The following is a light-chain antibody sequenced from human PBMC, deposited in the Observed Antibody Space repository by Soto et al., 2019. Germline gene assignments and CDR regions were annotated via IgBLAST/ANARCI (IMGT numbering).Light chain of an antibody. J-gene: IGKJ5*01. CDR3: MQGSHSPIT. CDR1: RILVYSDGDIY. Sequence: DVVMTQSPLSLPVTLGQPPSISCGSTRILVYSDGDIYVSWFQQGTGQSPRRLIYKASNRDSGVPDRLSGSGSGTDFTLKISRVEAEDVGVYYCMQGSHSPITFGQGTRLEIK. V-gene: IGKV2-30*01. CDR2: KAS.